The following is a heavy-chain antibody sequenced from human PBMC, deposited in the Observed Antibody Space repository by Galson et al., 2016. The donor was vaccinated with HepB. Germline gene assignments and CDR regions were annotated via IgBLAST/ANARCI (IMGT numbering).Heavy chain of an antibody. Sequence: SLRLSCAASEFTVSNYAMSWVRQTPGKGLEWVSGLGASGGSSFYADSVKGRFTISRDDSRNTLFLQMDRLRAEDTAVYYCARKSLIVAVFNYWGQGALVTVSS. CDR3: ARKSLIVAVFNY. V-gene: IGHV3-23*01. CDR2: LGASGGSS. CDR1: EFTVSNYA. D-gene: IGHD6-19*01. J-gene: IGHJ4*02.